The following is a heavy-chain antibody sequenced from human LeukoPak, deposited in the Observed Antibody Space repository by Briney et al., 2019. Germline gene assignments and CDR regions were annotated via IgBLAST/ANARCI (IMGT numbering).Heavy chain of an antibody. CDR3: AKRVDYSSPGGYFDY. J-gene: IGHJ4*02. Sequence: GGSLRLSCAASGFTVSSNYMSWVRQAPGKGLEWVSVIYSGGSTYYADSVKGRFTISRDNSKNTLYLQMNSLRAEDTAVYYCAKRVDYSSPGGYFDYWGQGTLVTVSS. CDR2: IYSGGST. V-gene: IGHV3-53*01. CDR1: GFTVSSNY. D-gene: IGHD2-2*01.